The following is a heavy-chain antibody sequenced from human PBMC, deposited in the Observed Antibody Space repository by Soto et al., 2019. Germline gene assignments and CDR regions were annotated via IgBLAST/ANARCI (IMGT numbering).Heavy chain of an antibody. Sequence: QLTLKESGPTLVKPTQTLTLTCTFSGFSLSTSGVGVGWIRQPPGKALEWLALIYWDDDKRYSPSLKSRLTITKDTSKHQVVLTMTNMDPVDTATYYCARTYYDILPCYYSFDYWGQGTLVTVSS. V-gene: IGHV2-5*02. CDR3: ARTYYDILPCYYSFDY. D-gene: IGHD3-9*01. J-gene: IGHJ4*02. CDR1: GFSLSTSGVG. CDR2: IYWDDDK.